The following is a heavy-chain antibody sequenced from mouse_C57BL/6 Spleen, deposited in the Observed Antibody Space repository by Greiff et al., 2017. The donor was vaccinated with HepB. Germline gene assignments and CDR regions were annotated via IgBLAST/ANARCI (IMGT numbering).Heavy chain of an antibody. D-gene: IGHD1-1*01. CDR3: ASRGSSSWYFDV. CDR1: GYAFSSSW. V-gene: IGHV1-82*01. Sequence: QVQLQQSGPELVKPGASVKISCKASGYAFSSSWMNWVKQRPGKGLEWIGRIYPGDGDTNYNGKFKGKATLTADKSSSTAYMQLSSLTSEDSAVYFCASRGSSSWYFDVWGTGTTVTVSS. J-gene: IGHJ1*03. CDR2: IYPGDGDT.